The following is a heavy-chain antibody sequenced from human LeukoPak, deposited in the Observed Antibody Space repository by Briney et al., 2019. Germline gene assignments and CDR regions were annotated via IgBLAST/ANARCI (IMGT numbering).Heavy chain of an antibody. CDR1: GGSISSYY. CDR3: ARGWNWSFYFDY. J-gene: IGHJ4*02. D-gene: IGHD1-7*01. Sequence: PSETLSLTCTVSGGSISSYYWSWIRQPPGKGLEWIGYIYYSGSTNYNPSLKSRVTISVDTSKNQFSLKLSSVTAADTAVYYCARGWNWSFYFDYWGQGTLVTVSS. V-gene: IGHV4-59*01. CDR2: IYYSGST.